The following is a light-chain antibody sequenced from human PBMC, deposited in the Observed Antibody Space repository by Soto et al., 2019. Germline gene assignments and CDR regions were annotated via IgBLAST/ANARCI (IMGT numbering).Light chain of an antibody. Sequence: QLVLTQSSSASASLGSSVKLTCTLSSGHRSYIIAWHLQQPGKAPRYLMKLESDGIYNRGSGVPDRFSGSSSGADRYLIISNLQSEDEADYYCETWDSSTQVFGTGTKLTVL. J-gene: IGLJ1*01. CDR2: LESDGIY. V-gene: IGLV4-60*03. CDR1: SGHRSYI. CDR3: ETWDSSTQV.